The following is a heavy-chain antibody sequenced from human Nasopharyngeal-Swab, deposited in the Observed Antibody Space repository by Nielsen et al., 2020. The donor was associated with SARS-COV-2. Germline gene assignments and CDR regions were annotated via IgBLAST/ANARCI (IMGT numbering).Heavy chain of an antibody. J-gene: IGHJ3*02. Sequence: ASVKVSCKASGYTFTSYDINWVRQATGQGLEWMGWMNPNSGNTGYAQKFQGRVTMTRDTPISTAYMELSRLRSDDTAVYYCARGYSSGWYQDAFDIWGQGTMVTVSS. CDR2: MNPNSGNT. V-gene: IGHV1-8*01. CDR3: ARGYSSGWYQDAFDI. D-gene: IGHD6-19*01. CDR1: GYTFTSYD.